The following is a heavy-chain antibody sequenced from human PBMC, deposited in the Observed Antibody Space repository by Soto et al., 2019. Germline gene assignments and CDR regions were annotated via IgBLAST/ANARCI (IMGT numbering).Heavy chain of an antibody. CDR3: ARTSRGNSGNYYLYIFDY. Sequence: SETLSLTCTVSGGPISSSSHYWGWIRQPPGKGLEWVGEIDHTGTTHYQLSLKSRVTISVDNSKNQFSLRLNSVTAADAAIYYCARTSRGNSGNYYLYIFDYWGQGSPVTVSS. V-gene: IGHV4-39*07. J-gene: IGHJ4*02. CDR2: IDHTGTT. D-gene: IGHD3-10*01. CDR1: GGPISSSSHY.